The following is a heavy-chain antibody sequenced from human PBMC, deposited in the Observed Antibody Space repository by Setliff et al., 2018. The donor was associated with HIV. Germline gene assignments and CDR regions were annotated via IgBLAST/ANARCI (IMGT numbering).Heavy chain of an antibody. CDR2: IIPILATS. CDR1: GGTFRNYG. CDR3: ARESPRRRGTVTGDY. J-gene: IGHJ4*02. Sequence: SVKVSCKASGGTFRNYGISWVRQAPGQGLEWMGRIIPILATSNYTQKFQGRVTITADKSTRTAYMELRSLRSDDTAVYYCARESPRRRGTVTGDYWGQGTLVTVS. D-gene: IGHD4-17*01. V-gene: IGHV1-69*06.